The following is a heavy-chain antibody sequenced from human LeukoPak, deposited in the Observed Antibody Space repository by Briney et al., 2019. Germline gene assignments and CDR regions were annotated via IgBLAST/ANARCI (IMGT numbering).Heavy chain of an antibody. CDR3: AKDRVVRVVTWFDP. J-gene: IGHJ5*02. CDR2: ISGSGGST. V-gene: IGHV3-23*01. Sequence: GGSLRLSCAASGFTFSSYGMSWVRQAPGKGLEWVSAISGSGGSTYYADSVKGRFTISRDNSKNTLYLQMNSLRAEDTAVYYCAKDRVVRVVTWFDPWGQGTLVTVSS. CDR1: GFTFSSYG. D-gene: IGHD3-10*01.